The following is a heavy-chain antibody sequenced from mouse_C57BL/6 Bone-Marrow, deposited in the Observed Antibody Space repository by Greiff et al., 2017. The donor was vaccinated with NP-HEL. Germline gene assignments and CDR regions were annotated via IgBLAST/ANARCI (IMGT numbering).Heavy chain of an antibody. CDR2: INPSSGYT. CDR3: ARRDGRNSAWFAY. J-gene: IGHJ3*01. V-gene: IGHV1-7*01. CDR1: GYTFTSYW. Sequence: QVHVKQSGAELAKPGASVKLSCKASGYTFTSYWMHWVNQRPGQGLEWIGYINPSSGYTKYNQKFKDKATLTADKSSSTAYMQLSSLTYEDSAVYYCARRDGRNSAWFAYWGQGTLVTVSA. D-gene: IGHD1-1*01.